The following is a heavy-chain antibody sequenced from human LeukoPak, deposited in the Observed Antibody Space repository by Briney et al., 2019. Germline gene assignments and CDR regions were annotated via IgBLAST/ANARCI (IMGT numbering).Heavy chain of an antibody. V-gene: IGHV4-39*07. CDR1: GGSISSSSYY. Sequence: PSETLSLTCTVSGGSISSSSYYWGWIRQPPGKGLEWIGSIYYSGSTYYNPSLKSRVTISVDTSKNQFSLKLSSVTAADTAVYYCARVGYCTNGVCYSLFDYWGQGTLVTVSS. J-gene: IGHJ4*02. D-gene: IGHD2-8*01. CDR2: IYYSGST. CDR3: ARVGYCTNGVCYSLFDY.